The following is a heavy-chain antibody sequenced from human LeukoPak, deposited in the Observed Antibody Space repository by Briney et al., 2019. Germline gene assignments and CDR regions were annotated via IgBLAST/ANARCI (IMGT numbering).Heavy chain of an antibody. CDR3: ANPSSSWYFDY. Sequence: GGSLRLSCTASGFTFSSYTMSWVRQAPGEGLEWLSAINGRGITYYAGSVKGRFTISRDNSENTLYLQMNSLTVDDTAVYYCANPSSSWYFDYWGQGTLVTVSS. D-gene: IGHD6-13*01. V-gene: IGHV3-23*01. J-gene: IGHJ4*02. CDR2: INGRGIT. CDR1: GFTFSSYT.